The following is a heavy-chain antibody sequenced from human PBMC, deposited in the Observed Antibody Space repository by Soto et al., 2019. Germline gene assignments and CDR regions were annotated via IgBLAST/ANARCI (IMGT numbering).Heavy chain of an antibody. V-gene: IGHV3-15*07. J-gene: IGHJ4*02. CDR2: IKSKTDGGTT. Sequence: EVQLVESGGGLVKPGGSLRHSCAASGFTFSNAWMNWVRQAPGKGLEWVGRIKSKTDGGTTDYAAPVKGRFTISRDDSKNTLYLQMNSLKTEDTAVYYCTTDIGPPGWDYGDDIDYWGQGTLVTVSS. D-gene: IGHD4-17*01. CDR3: TTDIGPPGWDYGDDIDY. CDR1: GFTFSNAW.